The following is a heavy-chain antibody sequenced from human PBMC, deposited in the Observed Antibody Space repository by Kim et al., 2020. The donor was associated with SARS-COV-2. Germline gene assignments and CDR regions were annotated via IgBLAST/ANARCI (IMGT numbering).Heavy chain of an antibody. CDR2: IIPIFGTA. Sequence: SVKVSCKASGGTFSSYAISWVRQAPGQGLEWMGGIIPIFGTANYAQKFQGRVTITADESTSTAYMELSSLRSEDTAVYYCARLWLVPLDAFDIWGQGTMVTVSS. J-gene: IGHJ3*02. V-gene: IGHV1-69*13. CDR1: GGTFSSYA. CDR3: ARLWLVPLDAFDI. D-gene: IGHD6-19*01.